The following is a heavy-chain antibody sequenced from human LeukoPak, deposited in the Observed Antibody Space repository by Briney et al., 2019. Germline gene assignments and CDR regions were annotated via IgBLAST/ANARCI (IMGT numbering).Heavy chain of an antibody. D-gene: IGHD5-18*01. J-gene: IGHJ4*02. CDR1: LGSISSSSAY. CDR3: VSPRGFSYGYFDY. Sequence: PSETLSLTCTVSLGSISSSSAYWGWIRQPPGKGLEWIGSIYYSKNTYYNPSLKSRVTISADTSKNQFSLTLGSVSATDTAVYYCVSPRGFSYGYFDYWGQGTLVTVSS. CDR2: IYYSKNT. V-gene: IGHV4-39*01.